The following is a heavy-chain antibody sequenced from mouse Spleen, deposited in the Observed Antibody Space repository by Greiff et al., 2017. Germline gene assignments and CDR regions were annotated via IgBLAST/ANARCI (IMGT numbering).Heavy chain of an antibody. CDR1: GFTFSDYY. CDR2: ISNGGGST. CDR3: ASLYYDYGWYFDV. Sequence: EVKVEESGGGLVQPGGSLKLSCAASGFTFSDYYMYWVRQTPEKRLEWVAYISNGGGSTYYPDTVKGRFTISRDNAKNTLYLQMSRLKSEDTAMYYCASLYYDYGWYFDVWGTGTTVTVSS. J-gene: IGHJ1*03. D-gene: IGHD2-4*01. V-gene: IGHV5-12*01.